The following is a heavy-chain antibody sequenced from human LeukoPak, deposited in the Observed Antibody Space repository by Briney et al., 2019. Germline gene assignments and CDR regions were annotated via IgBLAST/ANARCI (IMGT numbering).Heavy chain of an antibody. CDR1: GFTFSSYA. CDR3: ARAEGNTGWYYYYGMDV. V-gene: IGHV3-30-3*01. D-gene: IGHD4-23*01. CDR2: MSYDGSNK. J-gene: IGHJ6*02. Sequence: GRSLRLSCAASGFTFSSYAMHWVRQAPGKGLEWVAVMSYDGSNKYYADSVKGRFTIPRDNSKNTLYLQMNSLRAEDTAVYYCARAEGNTGWYYYYGMDVWGQGTTVTVSS.